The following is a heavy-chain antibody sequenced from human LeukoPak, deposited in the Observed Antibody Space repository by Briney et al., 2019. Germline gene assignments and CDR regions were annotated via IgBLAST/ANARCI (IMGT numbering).Heavy chain of an antibody. D-gene: IGHD5-18*01. Sequence: SQTLSLTCDLSGGSVSSNSVAWNWIRQSPSRGLEWLGRTYYRSMWFNEYAISVESRMTVNPDTSKSPFSLQLNSVTPDDTAVYYCARGYNYGFDYWGQGTPVTVSS. V-gene: IGHV6-1*01. CDR2: TYYRSMWFN. CDR3: ARGYNYGFDY. CDR1: GGSVSSNSVA. J-gene: IGHJ4*02.